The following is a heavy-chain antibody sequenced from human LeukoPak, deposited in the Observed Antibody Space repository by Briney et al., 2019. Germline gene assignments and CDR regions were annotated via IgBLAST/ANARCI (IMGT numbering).Heavy chain of an antibody. Sequence: GRSLRLSCAASRFSFSRYAMHWVRKATGKGLEWVAVISSEGSEQLYADSVKGRFTISRDNSKNTVNLQMNSLRLDDTAVYYCAKDKGREGDYWGQGTLVAVSS. J-gene: IGHJ4*02. CDR1: RFSFSRYA. CDR3: AKDKGREGDY. CDR2: ISSEGSEQ. V-gene: IGHV3-30*18.